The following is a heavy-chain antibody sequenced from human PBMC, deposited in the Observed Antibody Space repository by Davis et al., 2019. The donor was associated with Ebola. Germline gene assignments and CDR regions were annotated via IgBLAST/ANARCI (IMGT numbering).Heavy chain of an antibody. CDR3: ARLLVQLERRGAFDI. CDR1: GFTFSSYG. V-gene: IGHV3-66*04. Sequence: PGGSLRLSCAASGFTFSSYGMHWVRQAPGKGLEWVSVIYSGGSTYYADSVKGRFTISRDNSKNTLYLQMNSLRAEDTAVYYCARLLVQLERRGAFDIWGQGTMVTVSS. CDR2: IYSGGST. D-gene: IGHD1-1*01. J-gene: IGHJ3*02.